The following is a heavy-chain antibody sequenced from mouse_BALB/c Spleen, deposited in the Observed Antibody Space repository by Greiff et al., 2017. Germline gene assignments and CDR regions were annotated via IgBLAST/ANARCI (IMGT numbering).Heavy chain of an antibody. Sequence: VKLVESGPGLVAPSQSLSITCTVSGFSLTSYGVHWVRQPPGKGLEWLGVIRAGGSTNYNSAPMSRLSISKDNSKSQVFLKMNSLQTDDTAMYYCARGDGNYAWFAYWGQGTLVTVSA. V-gene: IGHV2-9*02. CDR1: GFSLTSYG. CDR2: IRAGGST. D-gene: IGHD2-1*01. J-gene: IGHJ3*01. CDR3: ARGDGNYAWFAY.